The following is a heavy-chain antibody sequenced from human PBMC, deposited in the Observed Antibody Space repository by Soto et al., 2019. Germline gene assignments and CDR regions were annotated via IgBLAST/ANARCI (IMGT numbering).Heavy chain of an antibody. CDR2: INPNSGGT. Sequence: ASVKVSCKASGYTFTGYYMHWVRQAPGQGLEWMGWINPNSGGTNYAQKFQGWVTMTRDTSISTAYMELSRLRSDDTAVYYCARDLGRQLELRPYYYGMDVWGQGTTVTVSS. D-gene: IGHD1-7*01. CDR3: ARDLGRQLELRPYYYGMDV. J-gene: IGHJ6*02. CDR1: GYTFTGYY. V-gene: IGHV1-2*04.